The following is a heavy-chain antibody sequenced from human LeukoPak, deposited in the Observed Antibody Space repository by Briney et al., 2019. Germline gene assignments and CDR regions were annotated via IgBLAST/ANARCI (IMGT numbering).Heavy chain of an antibody. J-gene: IGHJ4*02. V-gene: IGHV3-23*01. CDR3: AKGRGSTSIYEY. D-gene: IGHD2-2*01. CDR1: GFTFSSYG. Sequence: PGGSLRLSCAASGFTFSSYGMSWVRQAPGKGLEWVSFISGSGGSTYYADSVKGRFTMSRDTSENTLYLEMNSLRDDDTAAYYCAKGRGSTSIYEYWGQGTLVTVSS. CDR2: ISGSGGST.